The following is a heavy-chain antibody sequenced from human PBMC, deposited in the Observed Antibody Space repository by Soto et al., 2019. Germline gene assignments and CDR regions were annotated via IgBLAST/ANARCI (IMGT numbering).Heavy chain of an antibody. V-gene: IGHV3-23*01. J-gene: IGHJ4*02. Sequence: PGGSLRLSCAASGFTFSTYDMSWGRQAPGKGLEWVAVISANGGVTYHTDSVKGRFTISRDNSKNTLFLQMSSVRVEDTALYYCTKRLGSTATTYRDSWGQGTLVTVSS. D-gene: IGHD1-1*01. CDR1: GFTFSTYD. CDR3: TKRLGSTATTYRDS. CDR2: ISANGGVT.